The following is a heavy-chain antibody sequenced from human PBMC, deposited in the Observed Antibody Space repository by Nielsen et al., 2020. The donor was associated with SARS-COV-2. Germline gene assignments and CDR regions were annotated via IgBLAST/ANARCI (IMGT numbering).Heavy chain of an antibody. D-gene: IGHD6-13*01. V-gene: IGHV1-2*05. Sequence: ASVKVSCKASGYTFTGYYMHWVRQAPGQGLEWMGRINPNSGGTNYAQKFQGRVTMTRDTSISTAYMELSRLRSDDTDVYYCARAVAAAGIIEYFQHWGQGTLVTVSS. CDR3: ARAVAAAGIIEYFQH. J-gene: IGHJ1*01. CDR1: GYTFTGYY. CDR2: INPNSGGT.